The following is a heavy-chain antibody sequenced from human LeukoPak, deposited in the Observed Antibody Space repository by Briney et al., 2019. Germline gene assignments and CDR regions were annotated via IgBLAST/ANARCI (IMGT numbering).Heavy chain of an antibody. CDR3: ARSYYYDSSGYSPPGGSRRARYNWFDP. CDR2: ISSIRSTI. V-gene: IGHV3-48*02. D-gene: IGHD3-22*01. J-gene: IGHJ5*02. CDR1: GFTFSSYS. Sequence: PGGSLRLSCAASGFTFSSYSMNWVRQAPGKGLEWVSYISSIRSTIYYADSVKGRFTISRDNAKNSLYLQMNSLRDEDTAVYYCARSYYYDSSGYSPPGGSRRARYNWFDPWGQGTLVTVSS.